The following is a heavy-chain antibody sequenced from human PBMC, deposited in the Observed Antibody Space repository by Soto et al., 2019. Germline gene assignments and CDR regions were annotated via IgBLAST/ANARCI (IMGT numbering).Heavy chain of an antibody. CDR1: GYTFTSYY. Sequence: ASVKVSCKASGYTFTSYYMHWVRQAPGQGLEWMGIINPSGGSTSYAQKFQGRVTMTRDTSTSTVYMELSSLRSEDTAVYYCARDQDGYKRYYYYGMDVWGQGTTVTVPS. V-gene: IGHV1-46*01. J-gene: IGHJ6*02. CDR3: ARDQDGYKRYYYYGMDV. D-gene: IGHD5-12*01. CDR2: INPSGGST.